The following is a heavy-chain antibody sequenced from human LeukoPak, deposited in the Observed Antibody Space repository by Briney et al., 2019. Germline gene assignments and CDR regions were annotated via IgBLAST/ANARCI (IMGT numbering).Heavy chain of an antibody. CDR1: GGSISSSSYY. CDR3: ARRPGVQLWLFDY. D-gene: IGHD5-18*01. J-gene: IGHJ4*02. CDR2: IYYSGST. V-gene: IGHV4-39*01. Sequence: SETLSLTCTVSGGSISSSSYYWGWIRQPPGKGLEWIGSIYYSGSTYYNPSLTSRVTISVDTSKNQFSLKLSSVTAADTAVYYCARRPGVQLWLFDYWGQGTLVTVSS.